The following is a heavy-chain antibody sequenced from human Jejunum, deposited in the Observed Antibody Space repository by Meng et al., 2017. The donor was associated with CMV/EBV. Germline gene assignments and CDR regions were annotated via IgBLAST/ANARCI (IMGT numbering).Heavy chain of an antibody. D-gene: IGHD5-18*01. V-gene: IGHV4-30-4*08. J-gene: IGHJ6*02. CDR3: ARGAQLLPPPTYYYYGLDV. CDR1: GDYY. Sequence: GDYYWSWLRQPPGKGPEWLGYSYYSGNTYYNPSLKSRVTISVDTSKNQFSLRLTSMTAADTAVYYCARGAQLLPPPTYYYYGLDVWGQGTTVTVSS. CDR2: SYYSGNT.